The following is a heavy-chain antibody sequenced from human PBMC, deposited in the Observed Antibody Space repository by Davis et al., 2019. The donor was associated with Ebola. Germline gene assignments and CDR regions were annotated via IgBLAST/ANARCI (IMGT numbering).Heavy chain of an antibody. CDR3: ARYLVTTKKVAWFDP. CDR1: GYSFTRNW. J-gene: IGHJ5*02. Sequence: PGGSLRLSCKGSGYSFTRNWIAWVRQMPGKGLEWMGIIHPGDSDTRYSPSFQGQVTLSADKSMSTAYLQWSSLKASDTAMYYCARYLVTTKKVAWFDPWGQGTLVTVSS. D-gene: IGHD4-11*01. V-gene: IGHV5-51*01. CDR2: IHPGDSDT.